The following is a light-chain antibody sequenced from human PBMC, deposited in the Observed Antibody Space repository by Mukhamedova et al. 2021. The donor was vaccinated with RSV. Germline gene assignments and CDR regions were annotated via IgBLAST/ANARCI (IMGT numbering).Light chain of an antibody. CDR1: QSISSW. Sequence: TITCRASQSISSWLAWYQQKPGKAPKLLIYKASSLESGVPSRFSGSGSGTEFTLTISSLQPDDFATYYCQQYNSYPWTFGQGTK. V-gene: IGKV1-5*03. CDR2: KAS. CDR3: QQYNSYPWT. J-gene: IGKJ1*01.